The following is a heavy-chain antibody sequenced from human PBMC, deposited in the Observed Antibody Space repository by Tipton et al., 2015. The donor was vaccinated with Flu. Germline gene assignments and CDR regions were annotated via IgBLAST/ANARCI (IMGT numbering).Heavy chain of an antibody. CDR1: DYSISSGYY. J-gene: IGHJ4*02. CDR3: ARGLYGSGSYQRRYFDY. CDR2: ISHSGRT. Sequence: PGLVKPSETLSLICAVSDYSISSGYYWGWVRQPPGKGLEWIGCISHSGRTYYNPSLKSRVTISVDTAKNQFSLKLSSVTAADTAVYYCARGLYGSGSYQRRYFDYWGQGTLVTVSS. D-gene: IGHD3-10*01. V-gene: IGHV4-38-2*01.